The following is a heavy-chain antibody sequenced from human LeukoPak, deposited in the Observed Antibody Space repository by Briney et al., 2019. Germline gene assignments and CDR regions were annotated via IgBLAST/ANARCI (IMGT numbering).Heavy chain of an antibody. V-gene: IGHV3-7*03. CDR3: ARRALRYCSSTSCPAQYYGVDV. CDR1: GFIFSSYW. Sequence: GGSLRLSCAASGFIFSSYWMSWARQAPWKGLEWVANIKEDGSEKYYVDSVNGPFTISTDNAKNSLYLQTNSLRAEDTDVYYCARRALRYCSSTSCPAQYYGVDVWGKGTRVTVSS. J-gene: IGHJ6*04. CDR2: IKEDGSEK. D-gene: IGHD2-2*01.